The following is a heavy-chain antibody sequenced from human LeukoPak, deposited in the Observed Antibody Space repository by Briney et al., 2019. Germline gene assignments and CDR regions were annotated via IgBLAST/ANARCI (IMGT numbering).Heavy chain of an antibody. CDR3: ARAGGLRYCSGGSCRNNWFDP. Sequence: ASVKVSCKASGYTFTGYYMHWVRQAPGQGLEWMGWINPNSGGTNYAQKFQGRVTMTRDTSISTAYMELSRLRSDDTAVYYCARAGGLRYCSGGSCRNNWFDPWGQGTLVTVSS. CDR2: INPNSGGT. D-gene: IGHD2-15*01. CDR1: GYTFTGYY. J-gene: IGHJ5*02. V-gene: IGHV1-2*02.